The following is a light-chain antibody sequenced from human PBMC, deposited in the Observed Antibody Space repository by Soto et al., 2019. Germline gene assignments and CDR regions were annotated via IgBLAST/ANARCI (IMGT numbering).Light chain of an antibody. J-gene: IGLJ1*01. CDR3: TAWDDSLNGPV. Sequence: QSVLAQPPSASGAPGQRVTISCSGSSSNIGSNTVNWYQQIPGAAPKLLIYNYNQRPSGVPDRFSGSKSGTSASLAISGLQSEDEADYYCTAWDDSLNGPVFGTGTKVTVL. CDR1: SSNIGSNT. V-gene: IGLV1-44*01. CDR2: NYN.